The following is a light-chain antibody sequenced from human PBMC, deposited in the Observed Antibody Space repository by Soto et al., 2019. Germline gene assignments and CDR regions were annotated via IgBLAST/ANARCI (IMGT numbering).Light chain of an antibody. CDR3: QQYYSYPLA. V-gene: IGKV1-39*01. CDR1: QRISTN. J-gene: IGKJ3*01. Sequence: DIQMTQSPSSLSASIGDRVTITCRASQRISTNLNWYQQKPGKAPKVLIYAASTLQSGVPSRFSGSGSGTDFSLTISSLQPEDFATYYCQQYYSYPLAFGPGTKVDIK. CDR2: AAS.